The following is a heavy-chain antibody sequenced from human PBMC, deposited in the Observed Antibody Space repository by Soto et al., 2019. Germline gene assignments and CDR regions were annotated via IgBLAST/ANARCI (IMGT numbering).Heavy chain of an antibody. CDR3: ARDYNGDNGRAFDP. Sequence: SETLSLTCTVSGGSISNYYWSWIRQPAGKGLEWIGRIYTSGNTNYNPSLKGLVTMSVDMSKNQFSLKLSSVAAADTAVYYCARDYNGDNGRAFDPWGQGTMVTVYS. V-gene: IGHV4-4*07. CDR1: GGSISNYY. J-gene: IGHJ5*02. D-gene: IGHD4-17*01. CDR2: IYTSGNT.